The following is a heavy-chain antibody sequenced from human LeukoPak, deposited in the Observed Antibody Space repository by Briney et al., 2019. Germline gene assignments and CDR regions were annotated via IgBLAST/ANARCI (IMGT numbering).Heavy chain of an antibody. CDR3: ASPAGYSGYRKPFDY. D-gene: IGHD5-12*01. CDR1: GFTVSSNE. J-gene: IGHJ4*02. V-gene: IGHV4-34*01. CDR2: INHSGST. Sequence: GSLRLSCAASGFTVSSNEMSWVRQAPGKGLEWIGEINHSGSTNYNPSLKSRVTISVDTSKNQFSLKLSSVTAADTAVYYCASPAGYSGYRKPFDYWGQGTLVTVSS.